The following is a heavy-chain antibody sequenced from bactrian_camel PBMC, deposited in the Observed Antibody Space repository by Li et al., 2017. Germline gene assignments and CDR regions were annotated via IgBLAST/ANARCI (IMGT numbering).Heavy chain of an antibody. J-gene: IGHJ4*01. CDR1: GRSNENYF. D-gene: IGHD2*01. V-gene: IGHV3S55*01. CDR3: AAKKRNDCSGGPDDYNY. Sequence: HVQLVESGGGSVQAGGSLRLSCAISGRSNENYFLAWFRQSPGKEREGVATIYRGETNYADSVKDRFSISQDNAQDVLYLQMSSLKPEDTGMYYCAAKKRNDCSGGPDDYNYWGQGTQVTVS. CDR2: IYRGET.